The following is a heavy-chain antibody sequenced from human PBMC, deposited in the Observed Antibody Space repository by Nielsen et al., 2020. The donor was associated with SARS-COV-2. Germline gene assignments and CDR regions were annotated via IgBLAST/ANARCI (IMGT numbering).Heavy chain of an antibody. Sequence: GESLKISCAASGFTFDDYGMSWVRQAPGKGLEWVPGINWNGGSTGYADSVKGRFTISRDNAKNSLYLQMNSLRAEDTALYHCARYGDLSDYYYGMDVWGQGTTVTVSS. CDR3: ARYGDLSDYYYGMDV. V-gene: IGHV3-20*01. CDR1: GFTFDDYG. D-gene: IGHD4-17*01. CDR2: INWNGGST. J-gene: IGHJ6*02.